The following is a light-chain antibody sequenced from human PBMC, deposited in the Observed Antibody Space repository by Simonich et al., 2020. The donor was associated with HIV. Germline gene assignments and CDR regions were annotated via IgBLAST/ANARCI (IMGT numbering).Light chain of an antibody. CDR3: QSYDSSNYVV. J-gene: IGLJ2*01. CDR2: EDN. Sequence: FMLTQPHSVSESPGKTVTISCTRSSGSIASNYVQWYQQRPGSAPTIVIYEDNQRPSVVPGRFSGSIDSSSNSASLTISGLKTEDEADYYWQSYDSSNYVVFGGGTKLTVL. CDR1: SGSIASNY. V-gene: IGLV6-57*03.